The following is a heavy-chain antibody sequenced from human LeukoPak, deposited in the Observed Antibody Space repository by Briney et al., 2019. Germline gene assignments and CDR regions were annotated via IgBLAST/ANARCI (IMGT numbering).Heavy chain of an antibody. CDR1: GGSISSSSYY. Sequence: SETLSLTCTVSGGSISSSSYYWGWIRQPPGKGLEWIGSIYYSGSTYYNPSLKSRVTISVDTSKNQFSLKLSSVTAADTAVYYCARPGGLYYYDSSGPFDYWGQGTLVTVSS. D-gene: IGHD3-22*01. CDR3: ARPGGLYYYDSSGPFDY. V-gene: IGHV4-39*07. J-gene: IGHJ4*02. CDR2: IYYSGST.